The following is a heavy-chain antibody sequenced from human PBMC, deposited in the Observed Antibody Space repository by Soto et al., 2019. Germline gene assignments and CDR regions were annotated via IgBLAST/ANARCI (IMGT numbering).Heavy chain of an antibody. J-gene: IGHJ4*02. CDR3: TKNSAYDLDY. CDR2: IHHGGST. D-gene: IGHD5-12*01. CDR1: GGSVSNNNW. Sequence: SETLSLTCDVSGGSVSNNNWWSWVRQSPGEGLEWIGEIHHGGSTNYNPSLKSRVTMSVDKSKNQFFLNLISVTAADTAVDYCTKNSAYDLDYWGQGALVTVYS. V-gene: IGHV4-4*02.